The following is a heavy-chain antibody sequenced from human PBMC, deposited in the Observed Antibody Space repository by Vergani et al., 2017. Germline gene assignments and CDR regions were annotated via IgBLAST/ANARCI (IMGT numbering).Heavy chain of an antibody. CDR2: INWNSDSI. V-gene: IGHV3-9*01. CDR1: GFTFDDYA. J-gene: IGHJ2*01. CDR3: VKDIAASGNYWYFDL. Sequence: EVQLLESGGALLQPASSLRLSCAPSGFTFDDYALHWFRQAPGKGLVWVSGINWNSDSIAYADSVKGRFTISRDNAKNSLYLQMNSLRAEDTALYYCVKDIAASGNYWYFDLWGRGTLVTVSS. D-gene: IGHD6-13*01.